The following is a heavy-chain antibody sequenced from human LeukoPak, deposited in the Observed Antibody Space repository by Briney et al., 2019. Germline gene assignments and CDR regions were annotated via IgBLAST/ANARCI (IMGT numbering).Heavy chain of an antibody. J-gene: IGHJ5*02. CDR2: INAGNGNT. V-gene: IGHV1-3*01. CDR1: GYTFTSYA. D-gene: IGHD6-6*01. CDR3: ARMEIKLVRYWFDP. Sequence: ASVTVSCKASGYTFTSYAMHWVRQAPGQRLEWMGWINAGNGNTKYSQKFQGRVTITRDTSASTAYMELSSLRSEDTAVYYCARMEIKLVRYWFDPWGQGTLVTVSS.